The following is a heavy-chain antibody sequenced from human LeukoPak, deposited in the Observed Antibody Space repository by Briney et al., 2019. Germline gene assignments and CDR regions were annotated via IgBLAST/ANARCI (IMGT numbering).Heavy chain of an antibody. V-gene: IGHV1-18*04. Sequence: GASVKVSCKASGYTFTGYYLHWVRQAPGQGLEWMGWISAYNGNTNYAQKLQGRVTMTTDTSTSTAYMELRSLRSDDTAVYYCARGPYSSSWYVENWFDPWGQGTLVTVSS. CDR1: GYTFTGYY. CDR3: ARGPYSSSWYVENWFDP. CDR2: ISAYNGNT. J-gene: IGHJ5*02. D-gene: IGHD6-13*01.